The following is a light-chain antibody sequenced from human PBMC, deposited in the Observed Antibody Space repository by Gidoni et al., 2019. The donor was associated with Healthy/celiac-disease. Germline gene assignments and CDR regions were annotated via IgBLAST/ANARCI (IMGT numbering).Light chain of an antibody. CDR3: KQNDNLPL. Sequence: IQLTQSPSSLSAYVGDRVTITCQASQYISNYLNWYQQKPGTAPKLLIYDASNLETGVPSRFSVSGSETDFTFTIGSLQPEDIATNYCKQNDNLPLFGPGTKVDIK. CDR2: DAS. J-gene: IGKJ3*01. V-gene: IGKV1-33*01. CDR1: QYISNY.